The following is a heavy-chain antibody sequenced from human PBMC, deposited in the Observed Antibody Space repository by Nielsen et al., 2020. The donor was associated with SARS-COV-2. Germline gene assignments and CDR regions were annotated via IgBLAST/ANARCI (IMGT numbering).Heavy chain of an antibody. V-gene: IGHV3-64*01. D-gene: IGHD5-18*01. CDR1: GFTFSSYA. CDR3: ARWIQLWSYHDY. Sequence: ESLKISCAASGFTFSSYAMHWVRQAPGKGLEYVSAISSNGGSTYYANSVKGRFTISRDNSKNTLYLQMGSLRAEDMAVYYCARWIQLWSYHDYWGQGTLVTVSS. CDR2: ISSNGGST. J-gene: IGHJ4*02.